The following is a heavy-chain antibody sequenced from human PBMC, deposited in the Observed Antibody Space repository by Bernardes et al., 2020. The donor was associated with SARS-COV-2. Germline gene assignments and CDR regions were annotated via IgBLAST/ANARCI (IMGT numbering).Heavy chain of an antibody. CDR3: AKSLSELLLADAFDI. J-gene: IGHJ3*02. CDR1: GFSLNNYA. CDR2: FRGRGGIT. V-gene: IGHV3-23*01. D-gene: IGHD1-26*01. Sequence: GGSLRLWCEASGFSLNNYAMSWVRQAPGKGLEWVSAFRGRGGITYYADSVKGRFTISRDKSKSTLYLQMNSLRVEDTAAYYCAKSLSELLLADAFDIWGQGTMVSVSS.